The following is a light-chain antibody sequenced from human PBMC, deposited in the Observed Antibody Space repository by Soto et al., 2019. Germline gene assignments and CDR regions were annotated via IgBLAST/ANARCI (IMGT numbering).Light chain of an antibody. CDR2: DAS. CDR3: QQHSNWSAAIN. CDR1: QSVSSY. V-gene: IGKV3-11*01. J-gene: IGKJ5*01. Sequence: LAQSPDTRSLSDRKRVTLGSRGSQSVSSYLAWYQQKPGQAPRLLIYDASNRATGIPARFSGSGSGTDFSLTICSIAPEDFAVYYCQQHSNWSAAINLGKGTRLEIK.